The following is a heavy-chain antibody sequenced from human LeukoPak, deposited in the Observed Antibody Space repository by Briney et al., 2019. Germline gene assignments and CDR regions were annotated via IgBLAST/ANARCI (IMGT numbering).Heavy chain of an antibody. CDR3: AREGTSKDFDY. J-gene: IGHJ4*02. CDR1: GFPFSSYA. Sequence: PGGSLRLPFAASGFPFSSYAMHWVPQAPGKGLGRVAVMSYSETNKYYADSVKGRFNISRDNYKNTLYLQINSVRAEDTAVYYCAREGTSKDFDYWLQGTLVTVCS. D-gene: IGHD1-14*01. CDR2: MSYSETNK. V-gene: IGHV3-30-3*01.